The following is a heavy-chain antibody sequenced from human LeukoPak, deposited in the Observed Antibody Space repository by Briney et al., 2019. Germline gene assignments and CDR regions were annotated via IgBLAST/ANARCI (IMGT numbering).Heavy chain of an antibody. CDR3: ASNMFPYYYDSSGYYYAFDY. D-gene: IGHD3-22*01. CDR1: YGSISTSSHY. CDR2: INYSGST. J-gene: IGHJ4*02. V-gene: IGHV4-39*07. Sequence: PSETLSLTCTVSYGSISTSSHYWGWIRQPPGKGLEWIGSINYSGSTYYNPSLKSRVSMSVDTSKNQFSLKLSSVTAADTAVYYCASNMFPYYYDSSGYYYAFDYWGQGTLVTVSS.